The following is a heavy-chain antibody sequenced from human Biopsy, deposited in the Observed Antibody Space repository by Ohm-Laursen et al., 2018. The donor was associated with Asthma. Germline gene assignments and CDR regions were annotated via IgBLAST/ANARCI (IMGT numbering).Heavy chain of an antibody. V-gene: IGHV4-31*03. CDR2: IHHSGTS. CDR1: GDSITSGGCC. CDR3: ARIPRRSGSYFVDY. J-gene: IGHJ4*02. D-gene: IGHD3-22*01. Sequence: TLSLTCTVSGDSITSGGCCWNWIRQHPGKGLGWIGYIHHSGTSYFNPSLKSRVSLSRDTSKNQFSLRLSSVTAADTAMYYCARIPRRSGSYFVDYWGQGTLVTVSS.